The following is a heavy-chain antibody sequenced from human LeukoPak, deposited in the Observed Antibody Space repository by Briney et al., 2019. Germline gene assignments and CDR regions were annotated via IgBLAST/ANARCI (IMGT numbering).Heavy chain of an antibody. D-gene: IGHD4-23*01. CDR1: GFTFSSYE. CDR3: ARDYGGSSPFDY. J-gene: IGHJ4*02. V-gene: IGHV3-48*03. Sequence: GGSLRLSCAASGFTFSSYEMHWVRQPPGKGLEWVSYISSSDSTIYYADSVKGRFTISRDNAKNSLYLQMNSLRAEDTAVYYCARDYGGSSPFDYWGEGTLVTVSS. CDR2: ISSSDSTI.